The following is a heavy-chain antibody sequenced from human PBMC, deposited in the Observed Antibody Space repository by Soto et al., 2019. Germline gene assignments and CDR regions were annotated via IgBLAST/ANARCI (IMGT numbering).Heavy chain of an antibody. CDR3: ARRITIFGVAIGP. D-gene: IGHD3-3*01. J-gene: IGHJ5*02. Sequence: SETLSLTCTVSGGSISSHYWTWIRQPPGKGLEWIGEINHSGSTNYNPSLKSRVTISVDTSKNQFSLKLSSVTAADTAVYYCARRITIFGVAIGPWGQGTLVTVSS. CDR1: GGSISSHY. V-gene: IGHV4-34*01. CDR2: INHSGST.